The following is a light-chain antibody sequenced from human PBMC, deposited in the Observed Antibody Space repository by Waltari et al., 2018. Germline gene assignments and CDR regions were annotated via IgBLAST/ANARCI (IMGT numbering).Light chain of an antibody. CDR3: CSYAGTSWV. V-gene: IGLV2-11*01. CDR2: DGT. Sequence: QSVLTQPPSASGSPGQSVTISCTGTSSDVGGYNYVSWYQQHPGQAPTLMIYDGTERPSGVPDRFSGSKSGNTASLTISGLQADDEGDYHCCSYAGTSWVFGGGTKLTVL. J-gene: IGLJ3*02. CDR1: SSDVGGYNY.